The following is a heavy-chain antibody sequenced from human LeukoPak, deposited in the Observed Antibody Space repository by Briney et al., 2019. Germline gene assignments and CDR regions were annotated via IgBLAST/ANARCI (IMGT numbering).Heavy chain of an antibody. D-gene: IGHD2-21*02. CDR2: IYYSGST. CDR3: AAGTAISHFDY. Sequence: PSETLSLTCTVSGGSISSYYWSWIRQPPGKGLEWIGYIYYSGSTNYNPSLKSRVTISVDTSKNQFSLKLSSVTAADTAVYYCAAGTAISHFDYWGQGTLVTVSS. CDR1: GGSISSYY. V-gene: IGHV4-59*12. J-gene: IGHJ4*02.